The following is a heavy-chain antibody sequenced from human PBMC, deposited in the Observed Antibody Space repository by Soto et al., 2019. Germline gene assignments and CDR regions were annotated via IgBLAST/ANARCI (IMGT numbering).Heavy chain of an antibody. CDR1: GFTFSSYS. Sequence: EVQLVESGGGLVKPGGSLRLSCAASGFTFSSYSMNWVRQAPGKGLEWVSSISSSSSYIYYADSVKGRFTISRDNAKNSLYLQMNSLRAEDTAVYYCARVALAVAGTDGAFDIWGQGTMVTVSS. D-gene: IGHD6-19*01. CDR3: ARVALAVAGTDGAFDI. CDR2: ISSSSSYI. V-gene: IGHV3-21*01. J-gene: IGHJ3*02.